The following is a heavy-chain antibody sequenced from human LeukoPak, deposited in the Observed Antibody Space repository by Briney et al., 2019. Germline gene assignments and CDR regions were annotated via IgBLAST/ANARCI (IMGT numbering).Heavy chain of an antibody. Sequence: PGGSLRLSCAASGFTFSRYAMSWVRQAPGKGLEWVSTISGSDSRPFYADSVTGRFTVSGDDSKKMLYLQMNSLRAEDTAVYYCAKSPGGEFDYWGQGTLVTVSS. D-gene: IGHD3-16*01. V-gene: IGHV3-23*01. J-gene: IGHJ4*02. CDR1: GFTFSRYA. CDR2: ISGSDSRP. CDR3: AKSPGGEFDY.